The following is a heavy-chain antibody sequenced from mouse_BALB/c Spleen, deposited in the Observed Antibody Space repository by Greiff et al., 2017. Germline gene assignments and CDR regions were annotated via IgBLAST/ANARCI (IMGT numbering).Heavy chain of an antibody. J-gene: IGHJ4*01. CDR2: IRSKSNNYAT. V-gene: IGHV10-1*02. Sequence: EVKLVESGGGLVQPKGSLKLSCAASGFTFNTYAMNWVRQAPGKGLEWVARIRSKSNNYATYYADSVKDRFTISRDDSQSMLYLQMNNLKTEDTAMYYCVRHVEAYYAMDYWGQGTSVTVSS. CDR1: GFTFNTYA. CDR3: VRHVEAYYAMDY.